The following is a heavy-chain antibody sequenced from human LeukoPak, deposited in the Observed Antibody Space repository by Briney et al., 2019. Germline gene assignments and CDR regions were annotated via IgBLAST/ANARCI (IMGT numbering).Heavy chain of an antibody. CDR3: AKLVAITATQWYFDL. Sequence: GGSLRLSCAASGFTFNSYWMGWLRQAPGKGLDWVANIKHDGSEKYYLDSGNGRFTISRDNAKNSLYLQMNSLRAEDTAVYCCAKLVAITATQWYFDLWGRGTLVTVSS. J-gene: IGHJ2*01. D-gene: IGHD2-15*01. CDR2: IKHDGSEK. V-gene: IGHV3-7*03. CDR1: GFTFNSYW.